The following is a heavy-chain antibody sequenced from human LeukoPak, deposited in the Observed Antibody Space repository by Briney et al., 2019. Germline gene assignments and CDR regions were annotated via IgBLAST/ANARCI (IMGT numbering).Heavy chain of an antibody. D-gene: IGHD2-15*01. J-gene: IGHJ4*02. Sequence: PGGSLRLSCAASGFTFSSYEMNWVRQAPGKGLEWVSYISSSGSTIYYADSVKGRFTISRDNAKNLLYLQMNSLRAEDTAVYYCARDGGYCSGGSCYDNFDYWGQGTLVTVSS. CDR1: GFTFSSYE. V-gene: IGHV3-48*03. CDR2: ISSSGSTI. CDR3: ARDGGYCSGGSCYDNFDY.